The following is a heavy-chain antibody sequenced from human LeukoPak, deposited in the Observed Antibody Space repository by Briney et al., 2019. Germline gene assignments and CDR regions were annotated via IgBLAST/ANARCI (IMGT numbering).Heavy chain of an antibody. Sequence: ASVKVSFKASGYTFTSNYFHWVRQAPGQGLEWLGMINPRGGYTRFAQKFEGRITMTSDTSTSTVYAELRSLRSDDTAVYYCARGVVFKSSSWYDTWGQGTLVTVSS. CDR1: GYTFTSNY. J-gene: IGHJ5*02. V-gene: IGHV1-46*01. CDR3: ARGVVFKSSSWYDT. D-gene: IGHD2-15*01. CDR2: INPRGGYT.